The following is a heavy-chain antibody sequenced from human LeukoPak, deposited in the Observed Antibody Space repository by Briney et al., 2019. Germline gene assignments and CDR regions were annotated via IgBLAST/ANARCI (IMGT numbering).Heavy chain of an antibody. D-gene: IGHD6-19*01. CDR1: GFTFSSYG. CDR2: ISYDGSNK. J-gene: IGHJ4*02. V-gene: IGHV3-30*18. CDR3: AKVGVAGTSRYFDY. Sequence: GGSLRLSCAASGFTFSSYGMHWVRQAPGKGLEWAAVISYDGSNKYYADSVKGRFTISRDNSKNTLYLQMNSLRAEDTAVYYCAKVGVAGTSRYFDYWGQGTLVTVSS.